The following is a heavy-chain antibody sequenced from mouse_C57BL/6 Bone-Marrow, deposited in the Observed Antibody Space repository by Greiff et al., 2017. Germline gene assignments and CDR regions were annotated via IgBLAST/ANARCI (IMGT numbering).Heavy chain of an antibody. CDR3: ARYYYGSSEGHWYFDV. Sequence: EVMLVESEGGLVQPGSSMKLSCTASGFTFSDYYMAWVRQVPEKGLEWVANINYDGSSTYYLDSLKSRFIISRDNAKNILYLQMSSLKSEDTATYYCARYYYGSSEGHWYFDVWGTGTTVTVSS. D-gene: IGHD1-1*01. V-gene: IGHV5-16*01. J-gene: IGHJ1*03. CDR2: INYDGSST. CDR1: GFTFSDYY.